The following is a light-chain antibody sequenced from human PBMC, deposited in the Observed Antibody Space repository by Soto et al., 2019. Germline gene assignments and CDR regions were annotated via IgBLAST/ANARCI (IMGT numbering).Light chain of an antibody. Sequence: QSVLTQPPSVSGAPGQRVTISCTGSSSNIGSTYDVQWYQQLPGTAPKLLIHGNTNRPSGVPDRFSGSKSGTSASLAITGLQAEDEADYYCQSFDSSLSGVFGGGTQLTV. CDR1: SSNIGSTYD. CDR3: QSFDSSLSGV. J-gene: IGLJ2*01. V-gene: IGLV1-40*01. CDR2: GNT.